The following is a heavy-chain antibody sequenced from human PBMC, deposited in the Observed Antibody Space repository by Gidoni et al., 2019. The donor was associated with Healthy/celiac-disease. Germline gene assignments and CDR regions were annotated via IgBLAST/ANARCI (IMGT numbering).Heavy chain of an antibody. J-gene: IGHJ6*02. V-gene: IGHV4-39*01. CDR1: GGSISSSSSY. CDR2: IYYRGST. CDR3: ASWGGLYYYYGMDV. Sequence: QLQLQESGPGLVKPSETLSLTCTVSGGSISSSSSYWGWIRQPPGKGLEWIGSIYYRGSTYYNPSLKSRVTISVDTSKNQFSLKLSSVTAADTAVYYCASWGGLYYYYGMDVWGQGTTVTVSS. D-gene: IGHD2-21*01.